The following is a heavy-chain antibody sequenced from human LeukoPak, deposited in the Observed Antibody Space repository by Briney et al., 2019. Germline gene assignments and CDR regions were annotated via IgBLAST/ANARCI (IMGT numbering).Heavy chain of an antibody. Sequence: GGSLRLSCAASGFTFSSYWMHWVRQAPGKGLVWVSRINSDGSSTSYADSVKGRFTISRDNDKNTLYLQMNSLRAEDTAVYYCAREEKVVITPRYYGMDVWGQGTTVTVSS. CDR2: INSDGSST. J-gene: IGHJ6*02. V-gene: IGHV3-74*01. CDR3: AREEKVVITPRYYGMDV. D-gene: IGHD3-22*01. CDR1: GFTFSSYW.